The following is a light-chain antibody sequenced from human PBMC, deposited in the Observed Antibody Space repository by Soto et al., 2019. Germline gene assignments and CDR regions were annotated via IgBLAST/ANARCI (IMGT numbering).Light chain of an antibody. CDR3: QQSYSTPLT. J-gene: IGKJ4*01. CDR1: QGISRY. Sequence: DIQMTQSPASLSASIGDRVTITCRASQGISRYLSCYQQTPGKAPKLLIYIASIFQSGVPSRFSCSGSGTDFTLTITSLQPEDFAPYYFQQSYSTPLTFGGGTRVEIK. V-gene: IGKV1-39*01. CDR2: IAS.